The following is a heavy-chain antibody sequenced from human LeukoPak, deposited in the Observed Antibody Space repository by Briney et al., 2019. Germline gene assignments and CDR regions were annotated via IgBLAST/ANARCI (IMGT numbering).Heavy chain of an antibody. CDR1: GGSISSGSYY. D-gene: IGHD3-16*01. Sequence: SQTLSLTCTVSGGSISSGSYYWSWIRQPAGKGLEWIGRIYTSGSTNYNPSLKSRVTISADTSKNQFSLKLSSVTAADTAVYYCARDMIESGLDYWGQGTLVTVSS. CDR3: ARDMIESGLDY. CDR2: IYTSGST. J-gene: IGHJ4*02. V-gene: IGHV4-61*02.